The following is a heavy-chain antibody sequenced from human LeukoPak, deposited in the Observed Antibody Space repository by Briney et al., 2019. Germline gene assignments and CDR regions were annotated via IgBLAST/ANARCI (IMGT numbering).Heavy chain of an antibody. CDR1: GYTFTGYY. CDR2: INPNSGGT. J-gene: IGHJ1*01. Sequence: GASVKVSCKASGYTFTGYYLHWVRQAPGQGLDWMGWINPNSGGTTYAQNFKGRVTMTWDTSISTAYLELSRLRSDDTAVYYCAREWELLRKYLYHWGQGTLVTVS. D-gene: IGHD1-26*01. V-gene: IGHV1-2*02. CDR3: AREWELLRKYLYH.